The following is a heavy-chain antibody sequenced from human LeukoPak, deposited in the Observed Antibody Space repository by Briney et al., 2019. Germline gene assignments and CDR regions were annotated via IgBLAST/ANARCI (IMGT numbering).Heavy chain of an antibody. V-gene: IGHV3-9*01. CDR2: ISWNSGSV. D-gene: IGHD5-12*01. CDR3: VRRYRYSRYDFDH. J-gene: IGHJ4*02. Sequence: PGGSLRLSCVASGFTFDDYAMHWVRQAPGNGLEWVSGISWNSGSVAYADSVKGRFTISRDNAKKFLYLQINSLRAEDTALYYCVRRYRYSRYDFDHWGQGTLVTVSS. CDR1: GFTFDDYA.